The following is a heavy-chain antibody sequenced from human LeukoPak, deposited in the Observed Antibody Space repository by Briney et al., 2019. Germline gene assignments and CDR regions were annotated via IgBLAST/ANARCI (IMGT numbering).Heavy chain of an antibody. CDR1: GFTFSSYW. D-gene: IGHD1-7*01. V-gene: IGHV3-74*03. Sequence: GSLRLSCAASGFTFSSYWMHWVRQAPGKGLVWVSRLDADGSSATDADFVKGRFTISRDNAKNTLYLQLNSLRAEDTAVYYCARGGGTTGGDYWGQGTLVTVSS. CDR3: ARGGGTTGGDY. CDR2: LDADGSSA. J-gene: IGHJ4*02.